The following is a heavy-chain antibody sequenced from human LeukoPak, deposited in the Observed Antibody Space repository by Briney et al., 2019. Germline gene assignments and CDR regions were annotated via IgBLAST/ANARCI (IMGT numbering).Heavy chain of an antibody. V-gene: IGHV1-69*05. Sequence: ASVKVSCKASGGTFSSYAISWVREAPGQGLEWMGRIIPIFGTASYAQKFRGRVTITTDESTSTAYMELSSLRSDDTAVYYCARDPPYSGYEPSDYWGQGTLVTVSS. CDR3: ARDPPYSGYEPSDY. CDR1: GGTFSSYA. J-gene: IGHJ4*02. D-gene: IGHD5-12*01. CDR2: IIPIFGTA.